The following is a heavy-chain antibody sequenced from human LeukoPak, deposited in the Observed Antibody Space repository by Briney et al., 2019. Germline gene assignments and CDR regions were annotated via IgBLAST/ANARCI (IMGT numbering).Heavy chain of an antibody. CDR2: INTSGST. D-gene: IGHD1-26*01. CDR1: GGSISSYY. Sequence: SETLSLTCTVSGGSISSYYWSWIRQPAGKGLEWIGRINTSGSTNYTPSLKSRVTMSVDTSKNQFSLELSSVTAADTAVYYCARVPYSGSYYSNWFDPWGQGTLVTVSS. V-gene: IGHV4-4*07. CDR3: ARVPYSGSYYSNWFDP. J-gene: IGHJ5*02.